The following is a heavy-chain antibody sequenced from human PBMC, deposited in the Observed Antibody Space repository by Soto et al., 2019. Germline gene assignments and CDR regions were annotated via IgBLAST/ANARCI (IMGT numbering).Heavy chain of an antibody. CDR1: GFTVSNNY. CDR3: ARDGRGYSYGPNAFDI. Sequence: GGSLSLSCAASGFTVSNNYMSWVRQAPGKGLEWVSVIYSGDSTYYADSVTGRFTISRDNSKNTLYLQMNSLRAEDTAVYYCARDGRGYSYGPNAFDIWGQGTMVTVSS. V-gene: IGHV3-53*01. CDR2: IYSGDST. J-gene: IGHJ3*02. D-gene: IGHD5-12*01.